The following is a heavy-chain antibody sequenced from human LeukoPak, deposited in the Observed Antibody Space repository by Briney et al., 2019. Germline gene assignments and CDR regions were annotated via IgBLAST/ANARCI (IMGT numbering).Heavy chain of an antibody. Sequence: SETLSLTCTVSGASISSYYWTWIRQPPGKGLEWIGEINHSGSTNYNPSLKSRVTISVDTSKNQFSLKLSSVTAADTAVYYCARGTGSSWSFSFDYWGQGTLVTVSS. D-gene: IGHD6-13*01. CDR2: INHSGST. CDR3: ARGTGSSWSFSFDY. J-gene: IGHJ4*02. V-gene: IGHV4-34*01. CDR1: GASISSYY.